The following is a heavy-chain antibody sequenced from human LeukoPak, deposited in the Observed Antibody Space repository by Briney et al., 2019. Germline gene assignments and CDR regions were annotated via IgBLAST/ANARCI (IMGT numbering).Heavy chain of an antibody. J-gene: IGHJ4*02. CDR1: GFTFSSYA. CDR3: ARAIPHCTAGSCYPDY. CDR2: ISYDGSNK. V-gene: IGHV3-30-3*01. Sequence: GGSLRLSCAASGFTFSSYAMHWVRQAPGKGLEWVAVISYDGSNKYYADSVKGRFTISRDNSKNPLYLQMNSLRAEDTAVYYCARAIPHCTAGSCYPDYWGQGTLVTVSS. D-gene: IGHD2-15*01.